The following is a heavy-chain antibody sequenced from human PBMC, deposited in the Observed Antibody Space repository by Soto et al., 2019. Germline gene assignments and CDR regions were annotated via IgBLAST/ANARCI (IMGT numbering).Heavy chain of an antibody. D-gene: IGHD3-3*01. CDR2: IDGDGSST. CDR1: GFTLSSYW. Sequence: QAGGSLRLSCAASGFTLSSYWMHWVRQAPGKGLVWVSRIDGDGSSTSYADSVKGRFTISRDNAKNTLYLQMNSLRAEDTAVYYCARDLTVFGAPLDYWGQGTLVTVSS. J-gene: IGHJ4*02. V-gene: IGHV3-74*01. CDR3: ARDLTVFGAPLDY.